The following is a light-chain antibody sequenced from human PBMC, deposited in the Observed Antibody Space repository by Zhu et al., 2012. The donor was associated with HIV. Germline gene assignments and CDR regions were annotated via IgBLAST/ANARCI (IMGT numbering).Light chain of an antibody. J-gene: IGKJ1*01. CDR1: QRIYND. CDR3: QQYTSYRT. CDR2: KAS. V-gene: IGKV1-5*03. Sequence: DIQMTQSPSTLSASVGDRVTITCRASQRIYNDLAWYQQKPGKPPKLLIYKASSLESGVPARFSGSGSETEFTLTTNNLQPEDFATYYCQQYTSYRTFGQGTKVEIK.